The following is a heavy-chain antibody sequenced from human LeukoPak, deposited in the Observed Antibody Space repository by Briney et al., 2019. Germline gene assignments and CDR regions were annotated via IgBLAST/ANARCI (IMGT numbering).Heavy chain of an antibody. CDR2: ISAYNGNT. Sequence: ASAKVSCKXSGYTFTSYGISWVRQAPGQGLEWMGWISAYNGNTNYAQKLQGRVTMTTDTSTSTAYMELRSLRSDDTAVYYCARGKGHSSGPGDFQHWGQGTLVTVSS. CDR3: ARGKGHSSGPGDFQH. J-gene: IGHJ1*01. D-gene: IGHD3-22*01. CDR1: GYTFTSYG. V-gene: IGHV1-18*01.